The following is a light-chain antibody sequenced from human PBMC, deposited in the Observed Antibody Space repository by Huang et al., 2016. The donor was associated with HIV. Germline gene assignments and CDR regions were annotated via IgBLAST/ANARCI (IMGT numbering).Light chain of an antibody. CDR1: QSVRDN. V-gene: IGKV3-15*01. CDR3: QQYYTWPRT. Sequence: EVLMTQSPATLSESPGGSVTISCWASQSVRDNLAWVQQKPGQAPRLLLHGSSTRATGVPARFSGSGSGTGFTLTITSLQSEDYAVYYCQQYYTWPRTFGQGTRVE. CDR2: GSS. J-gene: IGKJ1*01.